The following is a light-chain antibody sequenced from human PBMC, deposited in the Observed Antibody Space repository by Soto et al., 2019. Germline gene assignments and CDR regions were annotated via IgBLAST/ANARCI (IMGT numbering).Light chain of an antibody. J-gene: IGLJ1*01. CDR2: VGTGGIVG. CDR3: GADHGSGSNFVYV. V-gene: IGLV9-49*01. CDR1: SGDSNYK. Sequence: QSVLTQPPSASASLGASVTLTCTLSSGDSNYKVDWYQQRPGKGPRFVMRVGTGGIVGSKGDGIPDRFSVLGSGLNRYLTIKNSQEEDESDYHCGADHGSGSNFVYVFGTGTKVTVL.